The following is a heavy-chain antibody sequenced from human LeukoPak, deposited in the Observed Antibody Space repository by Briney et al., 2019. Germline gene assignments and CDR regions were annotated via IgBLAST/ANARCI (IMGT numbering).Heavy chain of an antibody. Sequence: GESLKISCKGSGYSFTSYWIGWGRQMPGKGLEWMGIIYPGDSDTRYSPSFQGQVTISADKSISTAYLQWSSLKASDTAMYYCARLVTMIVGDQPGGNWFDPWGQGTLVTVSS. CDR3: ARLVTMIVGDQPGGNWFDP. J-gene: IGHJ5*02. CDR1: GYSFTSYW. D-gene: IGHD3-22*01. V-gene: IGHV5-51*01. CDR2: IYPGDSDT.